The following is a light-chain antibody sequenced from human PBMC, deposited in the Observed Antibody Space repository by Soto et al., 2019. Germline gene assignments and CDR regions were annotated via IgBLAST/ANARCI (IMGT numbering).Light chain of an antibody. Sequence: IQMTHPPSSLSASVGGRVTITCRASQGISNYLAWYQQKPGKVPKLLISAASTLQSGVPSRFSGSGSGTDCTLTISSLQPEDVATYYCQKYSSAPWTFCQGTKVDIK. CDR2: AAS. CDR3: QKYSSAPWT. V-gene: IGKV1-27*01. CDR1: QGISNY. J-gene: IGKJ1*01.